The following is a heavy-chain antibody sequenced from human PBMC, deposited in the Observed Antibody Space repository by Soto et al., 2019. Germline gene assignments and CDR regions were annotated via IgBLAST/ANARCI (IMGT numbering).Heavy chain of an antibody. J-gene: IGHJ5*02. Sequence: EAQLVQSGGGLVQPGGSLQLSCAASGFTFGGSPVHWVRQASGTGLEWVGRIRSDSASSAIAYAASVRGRVTLSRDDSKNTAYLQVNSLEVEDTALYYCVLEGFRRTGCYSLDLWGQGTLVTVSS. D-gene: IGHD2-2*01. CDR2: IRSDSASSAI. CDR3: VLEGFRRTGCYSLDL. CDR1: GFTFGGSP. V-gene: IGHV3-73*01.